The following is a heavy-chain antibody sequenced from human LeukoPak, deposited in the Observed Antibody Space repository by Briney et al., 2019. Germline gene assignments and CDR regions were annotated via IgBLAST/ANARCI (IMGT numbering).Heavy chain of an antibody. D-gene: IGHD2-15*01. CDR2: LSGSGVSK. V-gene: IGHV3-23*01. J-gene: IGHJ5*02. CDR3: AKLSLEVA. CDR1: GFTFSTYA. Sequence: GESLKTSCAASGFTFSTYAMSWVRQAPGEGLEWVSTLSGSGVSKYSAASVKGRFTIPRDHSKNTLYRQINSLRAEDTAVYSCAKLSLEVAWGQGTLVTLSP.